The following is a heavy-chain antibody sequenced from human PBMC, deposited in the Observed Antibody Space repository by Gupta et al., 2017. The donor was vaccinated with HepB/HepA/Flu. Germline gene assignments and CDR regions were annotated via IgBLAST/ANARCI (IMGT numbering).Heavy chain of an antibody. CDR1: GFTFSSYA. V-gene: IGHV3-23*01. J-gene: IGHJ4*02. Sequence: EVQVLESGGGLVQPGGSLRLSCEVSGFTFSSYAMMLVRQAPGEGLEWVSAISGSGSSTYYEDSVKGRFTISRDNSKNTLYLQMNSLRAEDTAFYYCASERYGGSDYCGQGTLVTVSS. CDR3: ASERYGGSDY. D-gene: IGHD3-16*01. CDR2: ISGSGSST.